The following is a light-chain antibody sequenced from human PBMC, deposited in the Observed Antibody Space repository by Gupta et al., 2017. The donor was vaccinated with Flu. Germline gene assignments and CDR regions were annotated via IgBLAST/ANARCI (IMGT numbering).Light chain of an antibody. CDR2: WAS. Sequence: VMTQSPDSLSVSLGESATIICKSSQSDLYNYNNKNYLAWYQQKPGQPPKLLIYWASNRESGVPDRFSGSGSGTDFTLTISSLQAEDVAVYYCQQYYSSPQTFGQGTEVEIK. J-gene: IGKJ1*01. V-gene: IGKV4-1*01. CDR1: QSDLYNYNNKNY. CDR3: QQYYSSPQT.